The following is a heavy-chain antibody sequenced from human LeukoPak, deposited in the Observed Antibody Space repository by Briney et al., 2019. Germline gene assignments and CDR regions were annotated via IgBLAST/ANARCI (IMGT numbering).Heavy chain of an antibody. CDR1: GYSFTSYW. D-gene: IGHD3-10*01. V-gene: IGHV5-51*01. J-gene: IGHJ3*02. CDR2: IYPGDSDT. Sequence: KPGESLQISCKGSGYSFTSYWIGWVRQVPGKGLEWMGIIYPGDSDTRYSPSFQGQVTISADKSLSTAYLQWSSLRASDTAMYYCARREATVGPGAFDIWGQGTMVTVSS. CDR3: ARREATVGPGAFDI.